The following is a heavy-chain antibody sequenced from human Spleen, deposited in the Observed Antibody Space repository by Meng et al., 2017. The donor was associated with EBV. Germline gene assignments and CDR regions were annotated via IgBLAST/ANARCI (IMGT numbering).Heavy chain of an antibody. V-gene: IGHV1-3*01. CDR3: ARDLYDSSGSTFDY. CDR2: INADNGDT. CDR1: GYPFTTYA. Sequence: GVGVARPGDSVKFSCKASGYPFTTYAIHWVRQAPGQRLEWMGWINADNGDTKYSQRFQGRVTITRDTYASTAYMELSSLRSEDTAVYYCARDLYDSSGSTFDYWGQGTLVTVSS. J-gene: IGHJ4*02. D-gene: IGHD3-22*01.